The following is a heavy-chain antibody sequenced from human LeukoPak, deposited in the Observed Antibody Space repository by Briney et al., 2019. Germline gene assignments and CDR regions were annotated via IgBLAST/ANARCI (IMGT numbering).Heavy chain of an antibody. J-gene: IGHJ5*02. CDR3: VRDRDAYSHWFDT. D-gene: IGHD2-21*01. CDR1: GLTFHMYA. Sequence: PGGSLRLSYAASGLTFHMYAIYWVRQAPGKGLEWVAGISYDGKKTYYAESVKGRLTISRDNGKNMVYLQMSSLRTEDTAVYSCVRDRDAYSHWFDTWGQGTPVTVSS. CDR2: ISYDGKKT. V-gene: IGHV3-30*04.